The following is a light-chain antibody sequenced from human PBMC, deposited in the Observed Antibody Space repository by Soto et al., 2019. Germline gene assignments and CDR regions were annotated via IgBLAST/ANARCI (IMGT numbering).Light chain of an antibody. V-gene: IGKV3-20*01. CDR2: GAS. J-gene: IGKJ2*01. CDR1: QSVSSSY. Sequence: EIVLTQSPGTLSLSPGERATLSCRASQSVSSSYLAWYQQKPGQAPRLLVYGASSRATGIPDRFSGSGSGTDFPLTISRLEPEDFAVYYYQQYGSSPPYTFGQGTKLEIK. CDR3: QQYGSSPPYT.